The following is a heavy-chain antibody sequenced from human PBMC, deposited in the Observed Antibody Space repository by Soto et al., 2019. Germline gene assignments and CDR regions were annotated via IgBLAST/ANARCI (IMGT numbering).Heavy chain of an antibody. D-gene: IGHD2-21*02. Sequence: GASVKVSCKASGGTFSSYTISWVRQAPGQGLEWMGRIIPILGIANYAQKFQGRVTITRDTSASTAYMELSSLRSEDTAVYYCARSIVMVTAPDFCGQGILVTVSS. CDR3: ARSIVMVTAPDF. CDR2: IIPILGIA. CDR1: GGTFSSYT. J-gene: IGHJ4*02. V-gene: IGHV1-69*02.